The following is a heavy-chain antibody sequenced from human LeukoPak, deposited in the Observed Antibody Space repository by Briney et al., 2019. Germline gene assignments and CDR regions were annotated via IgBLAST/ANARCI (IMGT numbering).Heavy chain of an antibody. CDR3: AKMDMATISPFRY. D-gene: IGHD5-24*01. CDR2: ISAAGDHT. Sequence: GGSLRLSCGASGFTFSSYAMTWVPKAPGKGLEWLSGISAAGDHTYYADPAKARFTISRDSSKNTLYLQMNSLRAEDTALYYCAKMDMATISPFRYWGQGTLVTVSS. J-gene: IGHJ4*02. V-gene: IGHV3-23*01. CDR1: GFTFSSYA.